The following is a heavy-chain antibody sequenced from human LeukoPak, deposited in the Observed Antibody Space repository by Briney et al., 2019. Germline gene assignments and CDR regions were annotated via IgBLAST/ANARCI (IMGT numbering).Heavy chain of an antibody. CDR3: ARDIKGRYFDY. CDR1: GFTFSSNY. CDR2: IYSGGST. V-gene: IGHV3-53*01. D-gene: IGHD3-10*01. J-gene: IGHJ4*02. Sequence: PGGSLRLSCAASGFTFSSNYMSWVRQAPGKGLEWVLVIYSGGSTYYADSVKGRFTISRDNSKNTLYLQMNSLRAEDTAVYYCARDIKGRYFDYWGQGTLVTVSS.